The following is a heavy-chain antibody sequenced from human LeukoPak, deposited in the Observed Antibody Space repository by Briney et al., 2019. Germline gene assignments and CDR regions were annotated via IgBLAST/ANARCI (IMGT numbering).Heavy chain of an antibody. CDR3: ARESGKFDY. Sequence: GGSLRLSCVASGLSIADFAMHWVRQAPGKGLERVSLISGDGVSTFYADSVKGRFSISRDNSKNSLSLEMNSLRTEDTAMYYCARESGKFDYWGQGTLVAVSS. V-gene: IGHV3-43*02. CDR2: ISGDGVST. CDR1: GLSIADFA. J-gene: IGHJ4*02.